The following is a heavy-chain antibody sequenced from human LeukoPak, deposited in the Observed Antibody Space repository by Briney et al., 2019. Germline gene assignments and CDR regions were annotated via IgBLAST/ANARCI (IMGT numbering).Heavy chain of an antibody. D-gene: IGHD6-19*01. Sequence: PGGSLRLSCAASGFTFSDYYMSWIRQAPGKGLEWVSYISSSGSTIYYAPSVKRRFTISRDNAKKSLYLQMNSLRAEDTAVYYCARSTISSGWYRDYYYGMDVWGQGTTVTVSS. CDR3: ARSTISSGWYRDYYYGMDV. V-gene: IGHV3-11*01. CDR2: ISSSGSTI. J-gene: IGHJ6*01. CDR1: GFTFSDYY.